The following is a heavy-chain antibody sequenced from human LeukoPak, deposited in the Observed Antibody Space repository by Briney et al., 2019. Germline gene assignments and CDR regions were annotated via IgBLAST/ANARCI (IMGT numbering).Heavy chain of an antibody. V-gene: IGHV3-7*01. J-gene: IGHJ4*02. CDR3: ARGGTIAVAGSIDY. Sequence: GGSLRLSCAASGFTFGSYWMSWVRQAPGKGLEWVANIKQDGSEKYYVDSVKGRFTISRDNAKNSLYLQMNSLRAEDTAVYYCARGGTIAVAGSIDYWGQGTLVTVSS. CDR2: IKQDGSEK. CDR1: GFTFGSYW. D-gene: IGHD6-19*01.